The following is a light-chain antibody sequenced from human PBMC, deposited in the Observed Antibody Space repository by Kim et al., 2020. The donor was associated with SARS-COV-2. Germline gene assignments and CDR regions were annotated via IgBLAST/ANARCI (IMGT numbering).Light chain of an antibody. Sequence: SVSPGQTASIPCSGDKLGDKYACWYQQKPGQSPVLVIYQDSKRPSGIPGRFSGSNSGNTATLTISGTQAMDEADYYCQAWDSSTMVFGGGTQLTVL. CDR3: QAWDSSTMV. CDR1: KLGDKY. CDR2: QDS. V-gene: IGLV3-1*01. J-gene: IGLJ3*02.